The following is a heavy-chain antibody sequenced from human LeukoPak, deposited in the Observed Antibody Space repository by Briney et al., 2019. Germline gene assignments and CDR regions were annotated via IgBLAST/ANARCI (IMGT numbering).Heavy chain of an antibody. V-gene: IGHV4-59*01. Sequence: NTSETLSLTCTVSGGSISSYYWSWIRQPPGKGLEWIRYIYYSGSTNYNPSLKSRVTISVDTSKNQFSLKLSSVTAADTAVYCCASYGSGCYTPGLPYYYYYMDVWGKGTTVTVSS. J-gene: IGHJ6*03. CDR2: IYYSGST. CDR3: ASYGSGCYTPGLPYYYYYMDV. CDR1: GGSISSYY. D-gene: IGHD3-10*01.